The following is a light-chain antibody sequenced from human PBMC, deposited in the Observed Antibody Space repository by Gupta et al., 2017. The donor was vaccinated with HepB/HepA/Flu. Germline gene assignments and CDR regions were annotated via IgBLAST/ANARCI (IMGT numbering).Light chain of an antibody. CDR2: ENN. CDR3: GTLDSSLSVV. J-gene: IGLJ2*01. Sequence: QSVFMQPPSVSAAPGQQVTISCSAGSSHIASNYVTCDQDLPGTARKLLVYENNKRPAGIPDRFSGSKSGTSATLGSTGLQTGDEADYYSGTLDSSLSVVFGGGTKLTVL. V-gene: IGLV1-51*02. CDR1: SSHIASNY.